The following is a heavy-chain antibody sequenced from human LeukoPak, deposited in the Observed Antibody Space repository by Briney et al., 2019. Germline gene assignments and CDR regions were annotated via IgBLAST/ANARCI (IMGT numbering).Heavy chain of an antibody. CDR3: ARGPIANSFDY. D-gene: IGHD6-13*01. CDR1: GGSFSGYY. J-gene: IGHJ4*02. V-gene: IGHV4-34*01. CDR2: INHSGST. Sequence: SETLSLTCAVYGGSFSGYYWSWIRQPPGKGLEWIGEINHSGSTNYNPSLKSRVTISVDTSKNQFSLKLSSVTAADTAVYYCARGPIANSFDYWGQGTLVTASS.